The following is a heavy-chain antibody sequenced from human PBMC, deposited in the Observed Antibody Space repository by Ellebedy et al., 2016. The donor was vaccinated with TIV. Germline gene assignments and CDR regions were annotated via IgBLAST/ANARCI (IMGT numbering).Heavy chain of an antibody. V-gene: IGHV4-59*01. Sequence: MPSETLSLTCTVSGGSISSYYWSWIRQPPGKGLEWIGYIYYSGSTNYNPSLKSRVTISVDTSKNQFSLKLSSVTAADTAVYYCATNHVDTAMVLDYWGQGTLVTVSS. CDR3: ATNHVDTAMVLDY. CDR2: IYYSGST. J-gene: IGHJ4*02. D-gene: IGHD5-18*01. CDR1: GGSISSYY.